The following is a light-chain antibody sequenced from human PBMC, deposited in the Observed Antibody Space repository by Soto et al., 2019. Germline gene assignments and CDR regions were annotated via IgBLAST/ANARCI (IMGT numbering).Light chain of an antibody. V-gene: IGLV2-8*01. CDR3: SSYAGSSTYV. CDR2: EAN. CDR1: ISDVGGYNY. J-gene: IGLJ1*01. Sequence: QSALAQPPSASVSPGQSVTISCTGTISDVGGYNYVTWYQQHPGKAPKLMIYEANNRPSGVPDRFSGSKSGSADCLTVSGLKAEDAADYYRSSYAGSSTYVFGTGTKVT.